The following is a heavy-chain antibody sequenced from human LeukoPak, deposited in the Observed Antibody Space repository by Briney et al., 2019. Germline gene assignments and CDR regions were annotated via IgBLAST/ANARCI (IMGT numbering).Heavy chain of an antibody. Sequence: GGSLRLSCAASGFTFSSYAMHWVRQAPGKGLEYVSAITTNGGSTYYADSVKGRFTISRDNSKNTLYLQMGSLRAEDTAVYYCARVDINGYYDFWGQGTLVTVSS. J-gene: IGHJ4*02. CDR2: ITTNGGST. D-gene: IGHD1-26*01. CDR1: GFTFSSYA. CDR3: ARVDINGYYDF. V-gene: IGHV3-64*02.